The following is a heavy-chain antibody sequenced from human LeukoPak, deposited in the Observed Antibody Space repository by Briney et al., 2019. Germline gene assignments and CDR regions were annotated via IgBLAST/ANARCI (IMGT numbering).Heavy chain of an antibody. Sequence: PSETLSLTCTVSGGSITSDGYYWTWVRQPAGKGLEWVGRIYTSGSADYNPSLKSRVIISLDTSKNQFSLTLTSVTAADTAVYFRARETPNFDLWGNSYYMDVWGEGTTVTVSS. CDR3: ARETPNFDLWGNSYYMDV. V-gene: IGHV4-61*02. D-gene: IGHD2-21*01. CDR2: IYTSGSA. CDR1: GGSITSDGYY. J-gene: IGHJ6*03.